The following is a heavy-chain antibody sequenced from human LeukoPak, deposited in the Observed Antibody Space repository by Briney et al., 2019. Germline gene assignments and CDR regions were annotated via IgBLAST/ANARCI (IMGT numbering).Heavy chain of an antibody. CDR3: ARQDSPYYYYYYYGMDV. D-gene: IGHD1-26*01. J-gene: IGHJ6*02. CDR2: ISRSGSTI. V-gene: IGHV3-11*01. CDR1: GFTFSDYY. Sequence: PWGSLRLSCAASGFTFSDYYMSWIRQAPRKGLEWVSYISRSGSTIYYADSVKGRFTISRDNAKNSLYLQMNSLRAEDTAVYYCARQDSPYYYYYYYGMDVWGQGTTVTVSS.